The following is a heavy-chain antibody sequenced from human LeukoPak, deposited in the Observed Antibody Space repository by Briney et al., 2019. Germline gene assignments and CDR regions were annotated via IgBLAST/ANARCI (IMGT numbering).Heavy chain of an antibody. J-gene: IGHJ4*02. V-gene: IGHV4-39*07. D-gene: IGHD2-2*01. Sequence: NPSETLSLACTVSGGSISSSSYYWGWIRQPPGKGLEWIGSIYYSGSTYYNPSLKSRVTISVDTSKNQFSLKLSSVTAADTAVYYCARDASDIVVVPAAMLFDYWGQGTLVTVSS. CDR2: IYYSGST. CDR3: ARDASDIVVVPAAMLFDY. CDR1: GGSISSSSYY.